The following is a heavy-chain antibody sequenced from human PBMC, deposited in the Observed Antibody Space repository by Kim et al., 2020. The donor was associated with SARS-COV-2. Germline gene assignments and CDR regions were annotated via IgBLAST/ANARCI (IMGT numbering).Heavy chain of an antibody. Sequence: GGSLRLSCAASGFTFSDHYMDWVRQAPGKGLEWVGRTRNKARRYTPEYAASVKGRFTISRDDSKNSLYLQMNSLKSEDTAVYYCTRGSPGQSGTWYFDLWGRGTLVTVSS. V-gene: IGHV3-72*01. J-gene: IGHJ2*01. CDR1: GFTFSDHY. CDR3: TRGSPGQSGTWYFDL. CDR2: TRNKARRYTP.